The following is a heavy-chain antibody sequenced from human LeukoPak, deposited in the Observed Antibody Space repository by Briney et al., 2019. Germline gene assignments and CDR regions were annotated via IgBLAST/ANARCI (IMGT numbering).Heavy chain of an antibody. CDR1: GGTFSSYA. V-gene: IGHV1-69*05. CDR3: ARLSGSYYGFYYFDY. J-gene: IGHJ4*02. CDR2: IIPIFGTA. D-gene: IGHD1-26*01. Sequence: SVKVSCKASGGTFSSYAISWVRQAPGQGLEWMGGIIPIFGTANYAQKFQGRVTITTDESTSTAYMELSSLRSEDTAVYYCARLSGSYYGFYYFDYWGQGTLVTVSS.